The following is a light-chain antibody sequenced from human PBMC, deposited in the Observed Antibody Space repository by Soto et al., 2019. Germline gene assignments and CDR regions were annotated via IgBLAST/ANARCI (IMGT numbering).Light chain of an antibody. Sequence: EIVLTQSPATLSLSPGERATLSCRASQSINRHLAWYRQKPGQAPRLLIYDASNRATGIPARFSGSGSGTDFTLPISSLEPEDFGVYYCQQRSNWPPVTFGGGPKVEIK. CDR2: DAS. CDR1: QSINRH. CDR3: QQRSNWPPVT. J-gene: IGKJ4*01. V-gene: IGKV3-11*01.